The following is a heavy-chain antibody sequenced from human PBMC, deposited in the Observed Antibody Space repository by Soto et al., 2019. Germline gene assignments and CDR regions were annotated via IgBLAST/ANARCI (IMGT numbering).Heavy chain of an antibody. J-gene: IGHJ6*02. CDR1: GFAFGSHG. V-gene: IGHV3-30*03. CDR3: ARERADIXVXXXATSGMDV. CDR2: XSHDGQNQ. Sequence: QVQLVESGGGVVPPGRSLKLSCIASGFAFGSHGMHWVRQVSGXGXXXXXVXSHDGQNQYYRESVKGRFTISRDNSKNSLFLEVHSLRVEDTAVYYCARERADIXVXXXATSGMDVWGQGTAVTVSS. D-gene: IGHD2-21*01.